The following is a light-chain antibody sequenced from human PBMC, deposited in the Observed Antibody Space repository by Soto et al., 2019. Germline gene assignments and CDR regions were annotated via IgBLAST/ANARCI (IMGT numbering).Light chain of an antibody. CDR2: DVS. Sequence: QSALTQPASVSGSPGQSITISCTGTSSDVGGYNFVSWYQHHPGKAPKLMIYDVSNRPSGISNRFSGSKSGNTASLTISGLQAEDEADYYCSSYTGSSTDVIFGGGTKVTVL. CDR3: SSYTGSSTDVI. V-gene: IGLV2-14*03. CDR1: SSDVGGYNF. J-gene: IGLJ2*01.